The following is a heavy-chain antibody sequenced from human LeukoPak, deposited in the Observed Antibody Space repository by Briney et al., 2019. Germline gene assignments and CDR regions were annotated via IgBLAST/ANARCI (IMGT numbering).Heavy chain of an antibody. V-gene: IGHV1-69*01. CDR3: ATDYESMVRGVFDI. CDR1: GGTFSSYA. J-gene: IGHJ3*02. D-gene: IGHD3-10*01. CDR2: IIPIFGTA. Sequence: GSSVKVSCKASGGTFSSYAISRVRQAPGQGLEWMGGIIPIFGTANYAQKFQGRVTITADESTSTAYMELSSLRSEDTAVYYCATDYESMVRGVFDIWGQGTMVTVSS.